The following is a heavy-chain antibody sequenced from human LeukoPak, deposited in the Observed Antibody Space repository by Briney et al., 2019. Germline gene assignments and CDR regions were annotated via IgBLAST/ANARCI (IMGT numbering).Heavy chain of an antibody. CDR2: IKQDGSQI. CDR3: ARAGEFVSDYTY. D-gene: IGHD3-10*01. CDR1: GLTLSRYW. J-gene: IGHJ4*02. V-gene: IGHV3-7*01. Sequence: GGSLRLSCAASGLTLSRYWMSWVRQAPGKGLEWVANIKQDGSQIYYVDSVKGRFTVSRDNAENSLFLQMNSLRAEDTAMYYCARAGEFVSDYTYWGQGTLVTVSS.